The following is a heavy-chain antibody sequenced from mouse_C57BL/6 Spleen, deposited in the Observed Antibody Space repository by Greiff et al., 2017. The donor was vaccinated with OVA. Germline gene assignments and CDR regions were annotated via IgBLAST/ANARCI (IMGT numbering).Heavy chain of an antibody. Sequence: VQLQQSGPELVKPGASVKISCKASGYAFSSSWMNWVKQRPGKGLEWIGRIYPGDGDTNYNGKFKGKATLTADKSSSTAYMQLSSLTSVDSAVYFCARGRDYGNYFDYWGQGTTLTVSS. CDR1: GYAFSSSW. D-gene: IGHD2-1*01. J-gene: IGHJ2*01. CDR3: ARGRDYGNYFDY. V-gene: IGHV1-82*01. CDR2: IYPGDGDT.